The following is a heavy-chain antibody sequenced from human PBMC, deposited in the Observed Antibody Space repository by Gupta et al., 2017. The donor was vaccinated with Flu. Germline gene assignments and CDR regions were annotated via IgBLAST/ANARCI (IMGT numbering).Heavy chain of an antibody. J-gene: IGHJ6*02. D-gene: IGHD3-3*01. CDR3: ARRVYDFWSGYGDYYYYGMDV. V-gene: IGHV4-39*01. CDR2: IYYSGST. Sequence: QLQLQESGPGLVKPSETLSLTCTVSGGSISSSSYYVGWIRQPPGKGLEWIGSIYYSGSTYYNPSLKSRVTISVDTSKNQFSLKLSSVTAADTAVYYCARRVYDFWSGYGDYYYYGMDVWGQGTTVTVSS. CDR1: GGSISSSSYY.